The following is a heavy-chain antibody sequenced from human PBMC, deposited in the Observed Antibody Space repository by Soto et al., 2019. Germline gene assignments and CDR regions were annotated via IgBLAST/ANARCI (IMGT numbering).Heavy chain of an antibody. CDR3: ARVSSNGASFYAIDI. D-gene: IGHD2-15*01. CDR1: GFTFSSYS. J-gene: IGHJ6*02. V-gene: IGHV3-21*01. Sequence: GGSLRLSCAASGFTFSSYSMNWVRQAPGKGLEWVASISSDGSYKYYADSVKGRFTISRDNAKNSLYLQMNSLRAEDTAVYYCARVSSNGASFYAIDIWGQGTMVTVSS. CDR2: ISSDGSYK.